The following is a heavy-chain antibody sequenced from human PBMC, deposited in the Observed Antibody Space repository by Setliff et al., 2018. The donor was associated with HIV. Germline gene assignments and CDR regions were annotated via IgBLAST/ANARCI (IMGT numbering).Heavy chain of an antibody. J-gene: IGHJ4*02. Sequence: LSLTCSVSGGSVNSGNYHWAWIRQPAGKGLEWIGHIYTSGSPHYKSSLTSRLTISLDTSRNQFSLKLTSVTAADSATYYCARWVYNSAWSLDYWGQGTLVTVSS. V-gene: IGHV4-61*09. CDR1: GGSVNSGNYH. CDR3: ARWVYNSAWSLDY. CDR2: IYTSGSP. D-gene: IGHD6-19*01.